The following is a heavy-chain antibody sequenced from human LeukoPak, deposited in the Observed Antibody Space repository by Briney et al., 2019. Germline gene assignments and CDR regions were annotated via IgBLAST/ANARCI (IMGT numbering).Heavy chain of an antibody. CDR2: IYYSGST. Sequence: PSETLSLTCTVSGGSISSYYWSWIRQPPGKGLEWIGYIYYSGSTNYNPSLKSRVTISVDTSKNQFSLKLSSVTAADTAVYYCARERGPYDFWSGGFDPWGQGTLVTVSS. CDR1: GGSISSYY. CDR3: ARERGPYDFWSGGFDP. V-gene: IGHV4-59*01. D-gene: IGHD3-3*01. J-gene: IGHJ5*02.